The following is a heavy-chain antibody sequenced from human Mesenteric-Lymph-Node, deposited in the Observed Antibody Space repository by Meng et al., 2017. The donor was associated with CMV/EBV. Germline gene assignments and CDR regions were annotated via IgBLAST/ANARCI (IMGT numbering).Heavy chain of an antibody. V-gene: IGHV3-7*03. CDR1: GFTFSRYW. Sequence: GGSLRLSCAASGFTFSRYWMSWVRQAPGKGLEWVANIKQDVSEKYYVDSVKGRFTISRDNAKNSLYLQMNSLRPEDTAFYYCARDDCTSTSCYPDYWGQGALVTVSS. CDR3: ARDDCTSTSCYPDY. D-gene: IGHD2-2*01. J-gene: IGHJ4*02. CDR2: IKQDVSEK.